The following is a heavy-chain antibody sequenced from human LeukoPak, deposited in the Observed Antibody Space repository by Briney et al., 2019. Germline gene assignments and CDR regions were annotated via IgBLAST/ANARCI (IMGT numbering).Heavy chain of an antibody. CDR2: INHSGGT. Sequence: PSETLSLTCAVYGESFSGYYWSWIRQPPGKGLEWIGEINHSGGTNYNPSLKSRVTISVDTSKNQFSLKLSSVTAADTAVYYCARAGSPPGYYYYMDVWGKGTTVTVSS. CDR3: ARAGSPPGYYYYMDV. V-gene: IGHV4-34*01. D-gene: IGHD3-10*01. J-gene: IGHJ6*03. CDR1: GESFSGYY.